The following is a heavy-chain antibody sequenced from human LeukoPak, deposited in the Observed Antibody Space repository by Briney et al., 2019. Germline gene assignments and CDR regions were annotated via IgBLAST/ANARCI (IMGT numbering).Heavy chain of an antibody. Sequence: SETLSLTCAVYGGSFSGYYWSWIRQPPGKGLELIGYIYYSGSTNYNPSLKSRVTISIDKSKNQFSLSLSSVTAADTAMYYCARRVSSGYYYFDYWGQGTLVTVSS. V-gene: IGHV4-59*01. CDR1: GGSFSGYY. J-gene: IGHJ4*02. CDR2: IYYSGST. CDR3: ARRVSSGYYYFDY. D-gene: IGHD3-22*01.